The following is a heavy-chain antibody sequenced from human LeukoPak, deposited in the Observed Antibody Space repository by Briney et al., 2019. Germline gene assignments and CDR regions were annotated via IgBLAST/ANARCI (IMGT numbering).Heavy chain of an antibody. Sequence: GESLKISCETSGYPFTKFWVGWVRPTPGKGLEWLGMIYPDDSDTRYSPSFQGQVTMSVDKSINIVYLQWSSLKTSDSAIYYCVRGKGSGTYYGFDYWGQGTVVSVVS. J-gene: IGHJ4*02. CDR3: VRGKGSGTYYGFDY. V-gene: IGHV5-51*01. CDR1: GYPFTKFW. CDR2: IYPDDSDT. D-gene: IGHD3-10*01.